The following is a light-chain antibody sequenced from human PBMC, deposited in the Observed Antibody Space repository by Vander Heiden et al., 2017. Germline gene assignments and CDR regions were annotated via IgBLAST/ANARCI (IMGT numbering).Light chain of an antibody. J-gene: IGKJ2*01. CDR2: VGS. CDR3: MQGLQIPFN. Sequence: DIVMIQSPLSLAVTPGEPASISCRSSQSLLKRNGYNYVDWYLQKPGQSPQLLIYVGSNRASGVPDRFSGSGSGTDFTLKISRVEAEDVGVYFCMQGLQIPFNFGQGTKLEMK. V-gene: IGKV2-28*01. CDR1: QSLLKRNGYNY.